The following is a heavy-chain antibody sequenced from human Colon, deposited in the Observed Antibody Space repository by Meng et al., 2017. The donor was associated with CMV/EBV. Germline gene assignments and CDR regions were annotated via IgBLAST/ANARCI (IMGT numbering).Heavy chain of an antibody. CDR2: ISSSSSYI. J-gene: IGHJ5*02. D-gene: IGHD6-6*01. V-gene: IGHV3-21*01. CDR1: GFTFSSYS. Sequence: SCAASGFTFSSYSMNWVRQAPGKGLEWVSSISSSSSYIYYADSVKGRFTISRDNAENSLYLQMNSLRAEDTAVYYCARASQGSSSGWFDPWGQGTLVTVSS. CDR3: ARASQGSSSGWFDP.